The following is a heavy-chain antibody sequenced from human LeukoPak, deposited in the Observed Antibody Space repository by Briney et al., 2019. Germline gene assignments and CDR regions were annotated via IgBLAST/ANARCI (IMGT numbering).Heavy chain of an antibody. Sequence: SETLSLTCTVSGASISSYYWSWIRQPAGKGLEWIGRIYTSGSTNYNPSLKSRFTMSVDTSKNQFSLKLNSVTAADTAVYYCASRVVVPKRDAFDIWGQGTMVTVSS. CDR3: ASRVVVPKRDAFDI. J-gene: IGHJ3*02. D-gene: IGHD2-15*01. CDR1: GASISSYY. V-gene: IGHV4-4*07. CDR2: IYTSGST.